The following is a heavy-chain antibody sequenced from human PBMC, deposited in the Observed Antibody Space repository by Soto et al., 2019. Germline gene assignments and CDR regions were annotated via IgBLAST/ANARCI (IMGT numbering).Heavy chain of an antibody. J-gene: IGHJ4*02. V-gene: IGHV4-61*01. CDR3: ARRYSSSLDF. D-gene: IGHD6-13*01. CDR2: IFYSGST. CDR1: GGSVSSGSYY. Sequence: PSETLSLTCAVSGGSVSSGSYYWSWIRQPPGKGLEWIGYIFYSGSTNYNPSLKNRVTISVDTSKNQFSLKLSSVTAADTAVYYCARRYSSSLDFWGQGTLVTVSS.